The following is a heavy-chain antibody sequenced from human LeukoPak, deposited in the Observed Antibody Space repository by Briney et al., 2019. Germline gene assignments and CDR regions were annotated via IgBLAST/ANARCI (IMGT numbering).Heavy chain of an antibody. CDR2: LSGSGGST. J-gene: IGHJ4*02. CDR3: ARGPSGYHNT. D-gene: IGHD5-12*01. V-gene: IGHV3-23*01. Sequence: GGSLRLSCAASGFTFSSSAMNWVRQAPGKGLEWVSVLSGSGGSTYYADSVKGRFTISRDNSKNTLYLQMNSLRAEDTAVYYCARGPSGYHNTGGQGTLVTVSS. CDR1: GFTFSSSA.